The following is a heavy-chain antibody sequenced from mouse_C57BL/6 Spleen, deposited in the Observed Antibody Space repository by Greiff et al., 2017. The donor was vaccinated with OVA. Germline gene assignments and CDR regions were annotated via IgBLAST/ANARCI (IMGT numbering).Heavy chain of an antibody. J-gene: IGHJ3*01. CDR3: ARQRDYYGSSSAWFAY. Sequence: QVQLQQPGAELVKPGASVKLSCKASGYTFTSYWMQWVKQRPGQGLELIGEIDPSDGYTYYPHNFKGKSILSVDTTTSTAYMQLSSLTSEDSAVYDCARQRDYYGSSSAWFAYWGQGTLVTVSA. CDR1: GYTFTSYW. V-gene: IGHV1-50*01. CDR2: IDPSDGYT. D-gene: IGHD1-1*01.